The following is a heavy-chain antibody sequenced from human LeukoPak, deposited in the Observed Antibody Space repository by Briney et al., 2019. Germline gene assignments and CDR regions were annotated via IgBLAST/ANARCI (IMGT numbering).Heavy chain of an antibody. D-gene: IGHD2-8*02. CDR3: ARVLAVPYYYYYMDV. Sequence: GGSLRLSCAASGFTFSSYWMSWVRQAPGKGLEWVANIKQDGSEKYYVDSVKGRFTISRDNAKYSLYLQMNSLRAEDTAVYYCARVLAVPYYYYYMDVWGKGTTVTVSS. CDR1: GFTFSSYW. J-gene: IGHJ6*03. CDR2: IKQDGSEK. V-gene: IGHV3-7*01.